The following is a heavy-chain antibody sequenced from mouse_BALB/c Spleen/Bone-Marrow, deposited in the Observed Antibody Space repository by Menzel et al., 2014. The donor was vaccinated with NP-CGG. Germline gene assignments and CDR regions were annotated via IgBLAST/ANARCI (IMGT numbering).Heavy chain of an antibody. V-gene: IGHV1S29*02. CDR3: ARPHYYGYGY. CDR1: GYTFTDYN. D-gene: IGHD1-2*01. J-gene: IGHJ2*01. Sequence: EVQLQQSGPELVKPGASVKISCKASGYTFTDYNMHWVKQGHGESLEWIGYIYPYNGVTGYNQKFKSKATLTVDNSSTTAYMELRSLTSEDSAVYDCARPHYYGYGYWGQGTTLTVSS. CDR2: IYPYNGVT.